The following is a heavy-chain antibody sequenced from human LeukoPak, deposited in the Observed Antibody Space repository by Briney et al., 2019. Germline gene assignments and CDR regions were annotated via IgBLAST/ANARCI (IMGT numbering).Heavy chain of an antibody. J-gene: IGHJ4*02. CDR2: ISNDGGTI. V-gene: IGHV3-48*03. CDR3: AILDAGIPFDS. Sequence: GGSLRLSCAPSGFTFSTYDMNWVRQAPGKGLEWVSYISNDGGTIYYADSVRGRFSISRDNAKNSLYLQMTSLRAEDTAVYYCAILDAGIPFDSWDQGTLVTVSS. CDR1: GFTFSTYD. D-gene: IGHD3-3*01.